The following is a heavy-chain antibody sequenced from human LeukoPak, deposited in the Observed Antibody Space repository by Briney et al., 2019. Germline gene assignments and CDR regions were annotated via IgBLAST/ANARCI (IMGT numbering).Heavy chain of an antibody. V-gene: IGHV3-23*01. Sequence: PGGSLRLSCAASGFTFSSYAMSWVRQAPGKGLEWVSAISGSGGSTYYADSVKGRFTISRDNSKNTLYLQMNSLRAEDTAVYYCAKAPGRSGSYGVSDYWGQGTLVTVSS. CDR2: ISGSGGST. CDR3: AKAPGRSGSYGVSDY. CDR1: GFTFSSYA. D-gene: IGHD1-26*01. J-gene: IGHJ4*02.